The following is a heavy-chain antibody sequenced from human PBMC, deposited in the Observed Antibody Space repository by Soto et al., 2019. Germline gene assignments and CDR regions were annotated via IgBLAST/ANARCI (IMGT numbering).Heavy chain of an antibody. CDR2: IRSNADGGTT. D-gene: IGHD2-2*01. Sequence: GGSLRLSCAASGFTCSHAWMSWVRQAPGKGLEWVGRIRSNADGGTTNYAAPAKDRFTISRDDSKTTLYLQMNSLKTEDTAVYYCTTDVAGYCISTTCKPPENWIDPWGPGTLLTVS. J-gene: IGHJ5*02. CDR1: GFTCSHAW. CDR3: TTDVAGYCISTTCKPPENWIDP. V-gene: IGHV3-15*01.